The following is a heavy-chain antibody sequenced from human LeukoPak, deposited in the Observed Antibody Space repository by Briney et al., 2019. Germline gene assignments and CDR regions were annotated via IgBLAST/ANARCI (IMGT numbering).Heavy chain of an antibody. Sequence: GGSLRLSCAASGFTFSSYWMSWVRQAPGKGLEWVANIKQDGSEKYYVDSVKGRFTISRDNAKNSLYLQMNSLRAEDTALYYCAKDYYDILTGPDYWGQGTLVTVSS. CDR3: AKDYYDILTGPDY. J-gene: IGHJ4*02. CDR2: IKQDGSEK. D-gene: IGHD3-9*01. CDR1: GFTFSSYW. V-gene: IGHV3-7*03.